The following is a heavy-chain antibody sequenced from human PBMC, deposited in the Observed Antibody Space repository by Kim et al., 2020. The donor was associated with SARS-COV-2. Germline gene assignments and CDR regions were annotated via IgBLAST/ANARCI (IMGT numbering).Heavy chain of an antibody. V-gene: IGHV3-23*01. D-gene: IGHD4-17*01. Sequence: GGSLRLSCAASGYTFNIYAMSWVRQAPGKGLEWVSTISDTGDRKYFADSVKGRFTISSDNSKDTLFLQMNSLRADDTATYYCAKVSGHGDYTYYYYGMDVWGQGTPVTVFS. CDR2: ISDTGDRK. J-gene: IGHJ6*02. CDR3: AKVSGHGDYTYYYYGMDV. CDR1: GYTFNIYA.